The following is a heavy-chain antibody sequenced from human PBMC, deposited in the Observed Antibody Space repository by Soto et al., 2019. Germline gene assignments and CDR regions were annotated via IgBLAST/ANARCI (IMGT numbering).Heavy chain of an antibody. J-gene: IGHJ5*02. CDR1: AGSLSPYY. D-gene: IGHD2-2*01. V-gene: IGHV4-59*08. CDR2: IYYSGTT. CDR3: ARLGEYYQSLDP. Sequence: PSQTLSLPCTVSAGSLSPYYWAWFRQSPGNGLEWIGYIYYSGTTSYNPSLKSRVTLSLETSKSQFSLRLSSVTASDTAVYYCARLGEYYQSLDPWGQGTLVTVS.